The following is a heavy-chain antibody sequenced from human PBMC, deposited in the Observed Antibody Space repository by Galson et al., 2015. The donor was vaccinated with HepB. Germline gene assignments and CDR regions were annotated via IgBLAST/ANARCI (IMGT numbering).Heavy chain of an antibody. J-gene: IGHJ5*02. CDR1: GGTFSSYA. Sequence: SVKVSCKAIGGTFSSYAISWVRQAPGQGLEWMGGITPIFGTAKYAQKFQDRVTITADKSTSIVYMELSSLRSEDTAMYYCAKSASSSSWYGWFDPWGQGTLVTVSS. V-gene: IGHV1-69*06. CDR2: ITPIFGTA. CDR3: AKSASSSSWYGWFDP. D-gene: IGHD6-13*01.